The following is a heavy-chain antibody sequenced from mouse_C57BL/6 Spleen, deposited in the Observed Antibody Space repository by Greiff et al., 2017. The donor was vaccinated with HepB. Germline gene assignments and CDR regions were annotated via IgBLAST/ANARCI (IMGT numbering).Heavy chain of an antibody. J-gene: IGHJ2*01. Sequence: QVQLQQPGAELVKPGASVKLSCKASGYTFTSYWMQWVKQRPGQGLEWIGEIDPYDSYTNYNQKFKGKATLTVDTSTSTAYMQLSSLTSEDSAVYCAARSVGNQYYLDYWGQGTTLTVSS. CDR2: IDPYDSYT. V-gene: IGHV1-50*01. CDR1: GYTFTSYW. CDR3: ARSVGNQYYLDY. D-gene: IGHD2-1*01.